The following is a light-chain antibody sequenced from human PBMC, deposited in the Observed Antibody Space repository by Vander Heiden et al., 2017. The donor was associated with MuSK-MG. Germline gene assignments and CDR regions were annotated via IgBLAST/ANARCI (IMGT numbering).Light chain of an antibody. Sequence: EVLLTQSPVTLSLSPGESATLSCRASQSLSSTALTWYQQRPGQAPRLLLCGSSNRATGVPDRFSGGGSGTYFILTISRLEPEDFAVYYCQTYDDSVLTFGGGTKVEIK. CDR2: GSS. CDR3: QTYDDSVLT. V-gene: IGKV3-20*01. CDR1: QSLSSTA. J-gene: IGKJ4*01.